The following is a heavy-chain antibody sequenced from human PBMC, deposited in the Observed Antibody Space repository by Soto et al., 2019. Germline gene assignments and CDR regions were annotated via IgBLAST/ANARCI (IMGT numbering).Heavy chain of an antibody. CDR3: VRDTAYCSGGTCYSSHDMDV. Sequence: PGGPLRPPCAASGFTFSSYAMHWVRQAPGKGLERVAVISHDGRNKYYADSVKGRFTISRDNSKSTLYLEMSSVSVEDTAVYHCVRDTAYCSGGTCYSSHDMDVWGQGTTVTVSS. V-gene: IGHV3-30*04. CDR1: GFTFSSYA. CDR2: ISHDGRNK. J-gene: IGHJ6*02. D-gene: IGHD2-15*01.